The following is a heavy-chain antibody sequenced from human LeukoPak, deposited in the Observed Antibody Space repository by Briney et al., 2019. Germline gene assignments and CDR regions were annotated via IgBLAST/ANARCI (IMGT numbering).Heavy chain of an antibody. V-gene: IGHV3-23*01. CDR1: GFTFSSYA. CDR2: ISGSGGST. Sequence: PGGSLRLSCAASGFTFSSYAMSWVRQAPGKGLEWVSAISGSGGSTYYADSVKGRSTISRDNSKNTLYLQMNSLRAEDTAVYYCAKDLGGSGSYYNIGAFDIWGQGTMVTVSS. D-gene: IGHD3-10*01. J-gene: IGHJ3*02. CDR3: AKDLGGSGSYYNIGAFDI.